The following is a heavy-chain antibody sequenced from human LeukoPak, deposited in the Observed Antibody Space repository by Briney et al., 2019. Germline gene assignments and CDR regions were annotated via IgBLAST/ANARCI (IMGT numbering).Heavy chain of an antibody. D-gene: IGHD5-18*01. CDR1: GFTFSSYW. CDR2: IKQDGSEK. V-gene: IGHV3-7*05. Sequence: GGSLRLSCAASGFTFSSYWMSWVRQAPGKGLEWVANIKQDGSEKYCVDSVKGRFTISRDNAKNSLYLQMNSLRAEDTAVYYCAREAGIPPSTQQWPTSVDYWGQGTLVTVSS. J-gene: IGHJ4*02. CDR3: AREAGIPPSTQQWPTSVDY.